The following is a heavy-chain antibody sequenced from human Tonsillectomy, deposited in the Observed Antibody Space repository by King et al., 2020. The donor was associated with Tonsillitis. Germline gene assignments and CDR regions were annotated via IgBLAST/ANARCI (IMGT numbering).Heavy chain of an antibody. J-gene: IGHJ4*02. CDR2: MSYDGNNK. CDR1: GFTFSSYG. Sequence: VQLVESGGGVVQPGRSLRLSCAASGFTFSSYGMHWVRQAPGKGLEGVAVMSYDGNNKYYADSVKGRFTISRDNSKNTLYLQVNSLRAEDTAVYYCAKGGYSYGWSYFDYWGQGTLVTVSS. CDR3: AKGGYSYGWSYFDY. V-gene: IGHV3-30*18. D-gene: IGHD5-18*01.